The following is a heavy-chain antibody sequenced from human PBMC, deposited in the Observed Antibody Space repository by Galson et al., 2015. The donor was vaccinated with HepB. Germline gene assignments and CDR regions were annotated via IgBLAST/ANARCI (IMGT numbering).Heavy chain of an antibody. J-gene: IGHJ4*02. CDR2: IHHGST. D-gene: IGHD4-17*01. CDR3: ARNGVYSLDY. V-gene: IGHV4-4*02. CDR1: GDSTTNHHW. Sequence: SETLSLTCVVSGDSTTNHHWWSWVRQPPGKGLEWIGEIHHGSTNYNPSLKSRVTISVDKSKNQFSLRLNSATAADTAVYYCARNGVYSLDYWGQGTLVTASS.